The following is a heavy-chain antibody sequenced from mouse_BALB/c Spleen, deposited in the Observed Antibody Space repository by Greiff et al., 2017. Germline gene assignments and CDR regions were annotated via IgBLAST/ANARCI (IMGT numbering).Heavy chain of an antibody. CDR3: TRGESTMITTDEYFDY. V-gene: IGHV1S81*02. Sequence: QVQLKQPGAELVKPGASVKLSCKASGYTFTSYYMYWVKQRPGQGLEWIGGINPSNGGTNFNEKFKSKATLTVDKSSSTAYMQLSSLTSEDSAVYYCTRGESTMITTDEYFDYWGQGTTLTVSS. CDR1: GYTFTSYY. J-gene: IGHJ2*01. CDR2: INPSNGGT. D-gene: IGHD2-4*01.